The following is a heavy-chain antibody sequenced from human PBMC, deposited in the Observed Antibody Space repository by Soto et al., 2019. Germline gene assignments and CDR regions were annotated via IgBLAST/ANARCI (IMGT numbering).Heavy chain of an antibody. Sequence: SVKVSCKASGGTFSSYAISWVRQAPGQGLEWMGGIIPIFGTANYAQKFQGRVTITADESTSTAYMELSSLRSEDTAVYYCATTTVTTLYYYYGMDVWGQGTTVTVSS. CDR2: IIPIFGTA. V-gene: IGHV1-69*13. J-gene: IGHJ6*02. CDR1: GGTFSSYA. D-gene: IGHD4-17*01. CDR3: ATTTVTTLYYYYGMDV.